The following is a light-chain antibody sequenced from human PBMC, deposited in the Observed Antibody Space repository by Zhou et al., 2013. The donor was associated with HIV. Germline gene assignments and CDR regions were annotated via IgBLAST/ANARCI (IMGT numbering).Light chain of an antibody. CDR2: SAS. V-gene: IGKV1-5*01. CDR3: QQYNSYSPYT. Sequence: DIQMTQSPSSLSASVGDRVTITCRASQSITTYLNWYQQMPGQPPKVLIYSASSLQSGVPSRFSGSGSGTEFTLTISSLQPDDFATYYCQQYNSYSPYTFGQGTKLEI. J-gene: IGKJ2*01. CDR1: QSITTY.